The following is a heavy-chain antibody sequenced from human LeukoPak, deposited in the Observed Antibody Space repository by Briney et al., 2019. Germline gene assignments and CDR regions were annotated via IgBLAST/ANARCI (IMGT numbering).Heavy chain of an antibody. CDR2: IIPIFGTA. V-gene: IGHV1-69*05. J-gene: IGHJ4*02. CDR3: ARDGHNYYDSSGYEHPRDY. CDR1: GGTFSSYA. D-gene: IGHD3-22*01. Sequence: ASVKVSCKASGGTFSSYAISWVRQAPGQGLEWMGGIIPIFGTANYAQKFQGRVTITRDTSASTAYMELSSLRSEDTAVYYCARDGHNYYDSSGYEHPRDYWGQGTLVTVSS.